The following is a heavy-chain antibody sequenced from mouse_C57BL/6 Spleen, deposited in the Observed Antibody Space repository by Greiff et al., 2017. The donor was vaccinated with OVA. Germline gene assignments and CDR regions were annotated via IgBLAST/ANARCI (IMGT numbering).Heavy chain of an antibody. Sequence: EVKLVESGGGLVKPGGSLKLSCAASGFTFSDYGMHWVRQAPEKGLEWVAYISSGSSTIYSADTVKGRFPISRDNAKNTLFLPMTSLRSEDTAMYYCARGYYDYDEGFDYWGQGTTLTVSS. V-gene: IGHV5-17*01. CDR1: GFTFSDYG. J-gene: IGHJ2*01. D-gene: IGHD2-4*01. CDR2: ISSGSSTI. CDR3: ARGYYDYDEGFDY.